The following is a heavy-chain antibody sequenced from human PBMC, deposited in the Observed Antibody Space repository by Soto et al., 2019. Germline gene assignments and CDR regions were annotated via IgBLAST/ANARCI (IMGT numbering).Heavy chain of an antibody. CDR2: ISGSGGST. D-gene: IGHD6-13*01. CDR3: AKFLVRSYYYYGMDV. J-gene: IGHJ6*02. Sequence: HPGGSLRLSCAASGFTFSSYAMSWVRQAPGKGLEWVSAISGSGGSTYYADSVKGRFTISRDNSKNTLYLQMNSLRAEDTAVYYCAKFLVRSYYYYGMDVWGQGTTVTVSS. CDR1: GFTFSSYA. V-gene: IGHV3-23*01.